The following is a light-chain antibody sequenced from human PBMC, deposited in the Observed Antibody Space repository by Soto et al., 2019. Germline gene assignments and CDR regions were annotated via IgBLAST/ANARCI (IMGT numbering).Light chain of an antibody. J-gene: IGKJ5*01. CDR2: AAS. CDR3: QQYYSYHIT. Sequence: IQITQSPFSLSASVGERVTITCRASQGISSYLAWYQQKPGKAPKLLIYAASTLQSGVPSRFSGSGSGTDFTLTISCLQSEDFATYYCQQYYSYHITFGQGTRLEI. V-gene: IGKV1-8*01. CDR1: QGISSY.